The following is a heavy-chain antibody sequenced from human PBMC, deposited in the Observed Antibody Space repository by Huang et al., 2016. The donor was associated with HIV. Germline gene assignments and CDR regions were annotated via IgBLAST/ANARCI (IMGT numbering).Heavy chain of an antibody. J-gene: IGHJ3*02. CDR2: FYYSGDA. V-gene: IGHV4-39*01. CDR1: GGSITSSNHY. Sequence: QLHLQQSGPGLVRPSETLSLICTVSGGSITSSNHYWGWFLQTPGKGLEWIGNFYYSGDAYYTPSLKNRVSISIDTSKSQFSLRLSSVIATDTAVYYCASGEYGKNAYDIWGQGTVVTVSA. D-gene: IGHD2-2*01. CDR3: ASGEYGKNAYDI.